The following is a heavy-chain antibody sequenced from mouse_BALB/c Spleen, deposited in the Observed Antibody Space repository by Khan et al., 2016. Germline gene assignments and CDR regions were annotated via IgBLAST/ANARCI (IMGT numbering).Heavy chain of an antibody. V-gene: IGHV1-7*01. CDR2: INPSTGYT. Sequence: QVQLQQSGAELAKPGASVKMSCKASGYTFTSYWMHWVKQRPGQGLEWIGYINPSTGYTEYNQKFKDKATLTADKSSSTAYMQLSSLTSEDSAVYSCASSSGSSWYFDVWSAGTTVTVSS. CDR3: ASSSGSSWYFDV. J-gene: IGHJ1*01. CDR1: GYTFTSYW. D-gene: IGHD1-1*01.